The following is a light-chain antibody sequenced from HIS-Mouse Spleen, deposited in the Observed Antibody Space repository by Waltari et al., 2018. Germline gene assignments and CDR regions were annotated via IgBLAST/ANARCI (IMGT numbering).Light chain of an antibody. V-gene: IGLV3-19*01. Sequence: SSELTQDPAVSVALGQTVRITCQGDSLRSYYASWYQQKTGHAPVLFIYGKNNRPSGIPDRFSGASSGNTASLTITGAQAEDEADYYCNSRDSSGNHVVFGGGTKLTVL. J-gene: IGLJ2*01. CDR2: GKN. CDR3: NSRDSSGNHVV. CDR1: SLRSYY.